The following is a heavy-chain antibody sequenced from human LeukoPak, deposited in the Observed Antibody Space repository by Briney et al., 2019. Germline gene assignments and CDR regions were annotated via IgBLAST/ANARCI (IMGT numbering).Heavy chain of an antibody. Sequence: SETLSLTCTVSGGSISSDHWTWIRQPPGKGLEWIARISYSGSTNYNPSLKSRVTISLDSSKNQFSLRLSSVTPADTAAYYCASLPIDSSTGTFGWFDPWGQGTLVTVSS. CDR1: GGSISSDH. CDR2: ISYSGST. J-gene: IGHJ5*02. CDR3: ASLPIDSSTGTFGWFDP. V-gene: IGHV4-59*01. D-gene: IGHD1-14*01.